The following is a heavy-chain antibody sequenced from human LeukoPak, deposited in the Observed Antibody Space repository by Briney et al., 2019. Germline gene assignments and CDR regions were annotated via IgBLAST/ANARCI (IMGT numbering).Heavy chain of an antibody. V-gene: IGHV3-23*01. J-gene: IGHJ4*02. CDR1: GFTFSSYA. D-gene: IGHD2-15*01. Sequence: GGSLRLSCAASGFTFSSYAMSWVRQAPGKGLEWVSAISGSGGSTYYADSVKGRLTISRDNSKNTLYLQMNSLRAEDTALYYCAKGGYCSGGSCYDDYWGQGTLVTVSS. CDR2: ISGSGGST. CDR3: AKGGYCSGGSCYDDY.